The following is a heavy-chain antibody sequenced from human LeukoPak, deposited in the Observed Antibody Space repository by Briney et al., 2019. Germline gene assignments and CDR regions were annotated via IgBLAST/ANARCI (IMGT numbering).Heavy chain of an antibody. Sequence: PSETLSLTCTVSGGSISSYYWSWIRQPPGKGLEWIGYIYYSGSTNYNPSLKSRVTISVDTSKNQFSLKLSSVTATDTAVYYCARDIGVYYSSGWYALDYWGQGTLVTVSS. J-gene: IGHJ4*02. CDR3: ARDIGVYYSSGWYALDY. V-gene: IGHV4-59*12. CDR2: IYYSGST. CDR1: GGSISSYY. D-gene: IGHD6-19*01.